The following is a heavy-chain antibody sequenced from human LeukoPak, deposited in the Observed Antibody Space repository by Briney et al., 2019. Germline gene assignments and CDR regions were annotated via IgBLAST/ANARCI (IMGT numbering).Heavy chain of an antibody. Sequence: GRSLRLSCAASGITFSGYAMHWVRQAPGKGLEWVAVVSYDGRHKYYADSVKGRFTISRDNSNNTLYLEMNRLRAEDTAMYYCARDWGFDYWGQGTLVTVSS. D-gene: IGHD3-16*01. V-gene: IGHV3-30*04. CDR1: GITFSGYA. J-gene: IGHJ4*02. CDR2: VSYDGRHK. CDR3: ARDWGFDY.